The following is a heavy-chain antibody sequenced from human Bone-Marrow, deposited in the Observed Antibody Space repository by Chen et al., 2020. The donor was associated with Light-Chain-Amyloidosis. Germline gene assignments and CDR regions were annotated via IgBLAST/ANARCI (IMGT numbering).Heavy chain of an antibody. V-gene: IGHV3-23*04. CDR3: AKDISYDDILPGYPADAFDI. D-gene: IGHD3-9*01. CDR2: IRGGGCSR. Sequence: EVQLVESGGGLLQRGGSLRLSCAASGFAFSGYDMSWVRQAAGKGLAGVSTIRGGGCSRYCGASLKGRLTISRDNSKNALFLQVNSLIAEVTAVYCCAKDISYDDILPGYPADAFDIWGQGTMVTVSS. J-gene: IGHJ3*02. CDR1: GFAFSGYD.